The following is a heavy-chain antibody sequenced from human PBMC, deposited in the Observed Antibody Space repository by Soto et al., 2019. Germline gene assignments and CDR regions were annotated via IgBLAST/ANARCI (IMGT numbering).Heavy chain of an antibody. CDR3: ARVRQGTAGAFDI. J-gene: IGHJ3*02. V-gene: IGHV4-59*01. Sequence: LSLTCTVSGGSISNYYWSWIRQPPGEGLEWIGDIYYSGNTNYRPSLKSRITMSVDTSKNQFSLKPRSVTAADTAVYYCARVRQGTAGAFDIWGQGTMVTVSS. CDR1: GGSISNYY. CDR2: IYYSGNT. D-gene: IGHD3-10*01.